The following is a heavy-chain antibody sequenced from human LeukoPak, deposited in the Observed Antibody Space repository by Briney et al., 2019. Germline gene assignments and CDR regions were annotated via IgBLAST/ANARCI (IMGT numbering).Heavy chain of an antibody. CDR1: GGSISSSSYC. J-gene: IGHJ4*02. V-gene: IGHV4-39*07. CDR3: AREYDSSRLYYFDY. Sequence: SETLSLTCTVSGGSISSSSYCWGWIRQPPGKGLEWIGSIYYSGSTYYNPSLKSRVTISVDTSKNQFSLKLSSVTAADTAVYYCAREYDSSRLYYFDYWGQGTLVTVSS. CDR2: IYYSGST. D-gene: IGHD3-22*01.